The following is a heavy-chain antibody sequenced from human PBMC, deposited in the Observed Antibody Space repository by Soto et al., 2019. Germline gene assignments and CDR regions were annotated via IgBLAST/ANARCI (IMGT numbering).Heavy chain of an antibody. CDR3: ATFIRLHLGASSLYEEANWFDP. V-gene: IGHV4-39*01. J-gene: IGHJ5*02. CDR2: IYYRGDT. CDR1: GGSIHTTTSY. Sequence: QLQLQESGPGLVKPSETLSLTCTVSGGSIHTTTSYWAWIRQPPGKGLEWIGSIYYRGDTYYNPSLKSRVTISVDTSKNQFSLKLSSVTATDTAVYYCATFIRLHLGASSLYEEANWFDPWGQGTLVTVSS. D-gene: IGHD3-16*02.